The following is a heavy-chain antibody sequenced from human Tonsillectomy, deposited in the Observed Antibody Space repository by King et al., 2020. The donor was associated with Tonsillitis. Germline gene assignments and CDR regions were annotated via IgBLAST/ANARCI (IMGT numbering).Heavy chain of an antibody. CDR1: GDIFRSYA. CDR3: ARDYRGYSGYALFDY. CDR2: SIPLFGIA. Sequence: VQLVESGSEVKKPGSSVKVSCKASGDIFRSYAISWVRQAPGQGLEWIGGSIPLFGIANYTQKFLGRVTITADDSASTAYMELSSLRSEDTAVYYCARDYRGYSGYALFDYWGQGTLVTVSS. J-gene: IGHJ4*02. D-gene: IGHD5-12*01. V-gene: IGHV1-69*01.